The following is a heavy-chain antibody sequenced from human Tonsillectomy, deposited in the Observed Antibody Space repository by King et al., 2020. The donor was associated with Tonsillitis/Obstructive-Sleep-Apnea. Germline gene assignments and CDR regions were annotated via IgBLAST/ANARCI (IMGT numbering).Heavy chain of an antibody. CDR1: GGSISSYY. CDR2: IYYSGST. J-gene: IGHJ3*02. Sequence: QLQESGPGLVKPSETLSLTCTVSGGSISSYYWSWIRQPPGKRLEWIGYIYYSGSTNYNPSLKSRVTISVDTSKNQFSLKLSSVTAADTAVYYCARDMVLEAGGDAFDIWGQGTMVTVSS. CDR3: ARDMVLEAGGDAFDI. D-gene: IGHD2-8*01. V-gene: IGHV4-59*01.